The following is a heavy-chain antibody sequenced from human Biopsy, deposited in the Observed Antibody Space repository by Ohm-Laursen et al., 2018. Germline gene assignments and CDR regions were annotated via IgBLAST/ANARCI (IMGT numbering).Heavy chain of an antibody. CDR2: ISWNSGSV. V-gene: IGHV3-9*01. J-gene: IGHJ4*02. CDR1: EFTFNDYA. D-gene: IGHD6-19*01. Sequence: SLRLSCTASEFTFNDYAMNWVRQAPGKGLEWVSGISWNSGSVVYADSVKGRFTISRDNAKNSLYLQMHSLRAEDTAFYYCAKASGYSSGWPIDYWGQGNLVTVSS. CDR3: AKASGYSSGWPIDY.